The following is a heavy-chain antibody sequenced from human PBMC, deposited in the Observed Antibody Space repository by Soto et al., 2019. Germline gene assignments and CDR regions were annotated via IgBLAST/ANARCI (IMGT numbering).Heavy chain of an antibody. Sequence: QVQLVESGGGVVQPGRSLRLSCAASGFTFSSYGMHWVRQAPGKGLEWVAVISYDGSNKYYADSVKGRFTISRDNSKNTLYLQMYSLRAEDTAVYYCAKDAALQSPPDYFDYWGQGTLVTVSS. J-gene: IGHJ4*02. CDR3: AKDAALQSPPDYFDY. CDR1: GFTFSSYG. CDR2: ISYDGSNK. V-gene: IGHV3-30*18. D-gene: IGHD4-4*01.